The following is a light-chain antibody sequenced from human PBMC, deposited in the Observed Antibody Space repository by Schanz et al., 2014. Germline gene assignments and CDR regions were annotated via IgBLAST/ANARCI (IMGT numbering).Light chain of an antibody. CDR2: LEGSGNY. Sequence: QLVLTQSSSASASLGSSVKLTCTLSSEHSSYIIAWHQQQPGKAPRYLMKLEGSGNYNKGSGVPDRFSGSSSGADRYLTISNLQSEDEADYYCETWDHNFNWVFGGGTKLTVL. J-gene: IGLJ3*02. CDR3: ETWDHNFNWV. CDR1: SEHSSYI. V-gene: IGLV4-60*03.